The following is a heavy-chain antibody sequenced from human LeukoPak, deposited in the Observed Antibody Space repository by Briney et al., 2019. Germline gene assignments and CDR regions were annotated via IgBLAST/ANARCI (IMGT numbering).Heavy chain of an antibody. J-gene: IGHJ4*02. CDR1: GFTFSSYG. CDR3: AKDTPRYSSSWYL. CDR2: INSDGSST. V-gene: IGHV3-74*01. D-gene: IGHD6-13*01. Sequence: GSLRLSCAASGFTFSSYGMSWVRQAPGKGLVWVSRINSDGSSTSYADSVKGRFTISRDNAKNTLYLQMNSLRAEDTAVYYCAKDTPRYSSSWYLWGQGTLVTVSS.